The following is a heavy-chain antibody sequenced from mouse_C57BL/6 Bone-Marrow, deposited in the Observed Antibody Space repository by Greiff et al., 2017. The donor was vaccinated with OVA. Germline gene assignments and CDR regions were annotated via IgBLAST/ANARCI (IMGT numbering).Heavy chain of an antibody. CDR3: ARYYGNY. CDR1: GYTFTSYW. Sequence: QVQLQQSGAELAKPGASVKLSCKASGYTFTSYWMHWVKQRPGQGLEWIGYINPSSGYTKYNQKFKDKATSTADKSSSTAYMQLSSLTYEDSAVYYCARYYGNYWGQGTTLTVSS. D-gene: IGHD2-1*01. CDR2: INPSSGYT. J-gene: IGHJ2*01. V-gene: IGHV1-7*01.